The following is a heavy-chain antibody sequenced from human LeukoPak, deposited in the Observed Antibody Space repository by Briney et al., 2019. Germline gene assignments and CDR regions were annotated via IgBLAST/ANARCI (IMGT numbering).Heavy chain of an antibody. CDR1: GGSISSGGYY. V-gene: IGHV4-31*03. CDR3: ARGWRYDFWSGSNWFDP. CDR2: IYYSGST. Sequence: SETLSLTCTVSGGSISSGGYYWSWIRQHPGKGLEWIGYIYYSGSTYYNPSLKSRVTISVDTSKNQFSLKLSSVTAADTAVYHCARGWRYDFWSGSNWFDPWGQGTLVTVSS. D-gene: IGHD3-3*01. J-gene: IGHJ5*02.